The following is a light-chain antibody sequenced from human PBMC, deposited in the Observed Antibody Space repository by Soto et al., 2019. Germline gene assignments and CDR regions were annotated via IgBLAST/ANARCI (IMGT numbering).Light chain of an antibody. J-gene: IGLJ3*02. V-gene: IGLV2-14*03. Sequence: QSALTQPASMSGSPGQSISIFCTGTSSDVGGYGLVAWYQQHPGKAPKLIIYDVTNRPSGISNRFSGSKSGDTASLTISGLQAEDEADYYCSSYASSGTHVLFGGGTKLTVL. CDR3: SSYASSGTHVL. CDR2: DVT. CDR1: SSDVGGYGL.